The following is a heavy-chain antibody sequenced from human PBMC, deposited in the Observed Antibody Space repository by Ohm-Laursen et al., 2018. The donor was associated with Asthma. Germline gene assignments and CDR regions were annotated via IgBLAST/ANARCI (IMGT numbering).Heavy chain of an antibody. CDR2: GGSYYDGGLK. J-gene: IGHJ4*02. CDR3: ARDRSGWSRDY. Sequence: SLRLSCTAPGFTFSSYSMNWVRQAPGKGLEWVAVGGSYYDGGLKYYADSVNGRFTVSRDDSKNTLYLQMNSLRAEDTAVYYSARDRSGWSRDYWGQGTLVTVSS. V-gene: IGHV3-33*08. CDR1: GFTFSSYS. D-gene: IGHD6-19*01.